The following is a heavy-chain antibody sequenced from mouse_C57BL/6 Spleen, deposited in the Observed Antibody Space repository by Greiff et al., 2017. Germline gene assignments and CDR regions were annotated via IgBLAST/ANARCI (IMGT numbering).Heavy chain of an antibody. V-gene: IGHV1-61*01. CDR3: ARKGTGYWYFDV. Sequence: VQLQQPGAELVRPGSSVKLSCKASGYTFTSYWMDWVKQRPGQGLEWIGNIYPSDSETHYNQKFKDKAPLTVDKSAYTEYMRLSGLASEDSAVYYCARKGTGYWYFDVWGTGTTGTVSS. CDR2: IYPSDSET. CDR1: GYTFTSYW. J-gene: IGHJ1*03.